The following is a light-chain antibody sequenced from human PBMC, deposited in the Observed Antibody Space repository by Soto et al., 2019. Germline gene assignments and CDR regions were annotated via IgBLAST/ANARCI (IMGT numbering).Light chain of an antibody. CDR2: DAS. Sequence: EIVWTQSPGTLSLSPGERAALSCRASESVRTYIAWYQQKPGQAPRLLIYDASNRATGIPARFSGSGSGTDFTLTINSLEPEDFAVYYCQQRSNWPSITFGQGTRLEIK. V-gene: IGKV3-11*01. J-gene: IGKJ5*01. CDR1: ESVRTY. CDR3: QQRSNWPSIT.